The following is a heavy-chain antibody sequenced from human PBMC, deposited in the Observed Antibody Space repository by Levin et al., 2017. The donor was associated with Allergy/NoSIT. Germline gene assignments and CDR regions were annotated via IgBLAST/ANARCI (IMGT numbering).Heavy chain of an antibody. CDR1: GGSISSSSYY. Sequence: SETLSLTCTVSGGSISSSSYYWGWIRQPPGKGLEWIGSIYYSGSTYYNPSLKSRVTISVDTSKNQFSLKLSSVTAADTAVYYCARHCRLDYGENYFDYWGQGTLVTVSS. CDR2: IYYSGST. V-gene: IGHV4-39*01. D-gene: IGHD4-17*01. CDR3: ARHCRLDYGENYFDY. J-gene: IGHJ4*02.